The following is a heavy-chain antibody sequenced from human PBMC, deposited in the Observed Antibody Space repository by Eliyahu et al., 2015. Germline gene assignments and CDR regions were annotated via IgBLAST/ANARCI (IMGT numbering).Heavy chain of an antibody. Sequence: QLQLQESGPGLVKPSETLSLTCTVSXGXISSXSYYWGXIRQPPGKGLEWIGSIYYSGSTYYNPSLKSRVTISVDTSKNQFSLKLSSVTAADTAVYYCARRAAAGTGGDYWGQGTLVTVSS. CDR3: ARRAAAGTGGDY. D-gene: IGHD1-1*01. CDR2: IYYSGST. CDR1: XGXISSXSYY. J-gene: IGHJ4*02. V-gene: IGHV4-39*01.